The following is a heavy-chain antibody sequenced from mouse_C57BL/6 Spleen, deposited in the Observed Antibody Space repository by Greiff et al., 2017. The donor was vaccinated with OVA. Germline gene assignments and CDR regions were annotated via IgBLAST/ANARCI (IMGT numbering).Heavy chain of an antibody. D-gene: IGHD2-4*01. Sequence: QVQLKESGPELVKPGASVKISCKASGYAFSSSWMNWVKQRPGKGLEWIGRIYPGDGDTNYNGKFKGKATLTADKSSSTAYMQLSSLTSEDSAVYFCAVYDYDDDYWGQGTTLTVSS. V-gene: IGHV1-82*01. CDR3: AVYDYDDDY. CDR2: IYPGDGDT. CDR1: GYAFSSSW. J-gene: IGHJ2*01.